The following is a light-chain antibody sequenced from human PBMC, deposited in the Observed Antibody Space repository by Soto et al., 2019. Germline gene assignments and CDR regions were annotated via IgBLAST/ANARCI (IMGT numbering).Light chain of an antibody. V-gene: IGKV1-5*01. Sequence: DIQMTQSPSTLSASVGDRVTITCRASQSISSWLAWYQQKPGKAPKLLIYDASSLESGVPSRFSGSGSGTEFSLTISSLQPDDFATYYCQQYNSYLLTFGGGTKVEIK. CDR2: DAS. J-gene: IGKJ4*01. CDR1: QSISSW. CDR3: QQYNSYLLT.